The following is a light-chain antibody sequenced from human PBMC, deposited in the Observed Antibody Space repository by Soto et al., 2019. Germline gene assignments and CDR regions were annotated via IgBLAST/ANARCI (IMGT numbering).Light chain of an antibody. CDR2: GAS. Sequence: EIVLTQSPGTLSLSPGERATLSCRASQSVSSSYLAWYQQKPGQAPRLLIYGASSRATGIPDRFSGSGSGTDFSLTISRLEPEDVEVYYCQQYGSSPRTFGQGTKLEMK. V-gene: IGKV3-20*01. CDR1: QSVSSSY. J-gene: IGKJ2*01. CDR3: QQYGSSPRT.